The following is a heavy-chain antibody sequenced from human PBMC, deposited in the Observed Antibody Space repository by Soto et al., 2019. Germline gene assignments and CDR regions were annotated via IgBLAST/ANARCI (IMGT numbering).Heavy chain of an antibody. D-gene: IGHD4-17*01. J-gene: IGHJ3*02. CDR1: GYTFTSFG. Sequence: QVQLVQSGAEVKKPGASVKVSCKASGYTFTSFGITWVRQAPGQGLEWMGWISAYNGKANYAQKLQGRVTVTRDTSTNTAYMELRSLRSDDTAVYYCAKDGYGKNEGDALDMWGQGTMVTVSS. V-gene: IGHV1-18*04. CDR2: ISAYNGKA. CDR3: AKDGYGKNEGDALDM.